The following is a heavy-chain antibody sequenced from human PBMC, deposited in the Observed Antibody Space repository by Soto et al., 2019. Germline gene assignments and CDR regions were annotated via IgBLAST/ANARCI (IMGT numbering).Heavy chain of an antibody. CDR1: GFTFDDYA. CDR3: AKGRFLEWLLYQGGAFDI. CDR2: ISWNSGSI. V-gene: IGHV3-9*01. D-gene: IGHD3-3*01. Sequence: GGSLRLSCAASGFTFDDYAMHWVRQAPGKGLEWVSGISWNSGSIGYADSVKGRFTISRDNAKNSLYLQMNSLRAEDTALYYCAKGRFLEWLLYQGGAFDIWGQGTMVTVSS. J-gene: IGHJ3*02.